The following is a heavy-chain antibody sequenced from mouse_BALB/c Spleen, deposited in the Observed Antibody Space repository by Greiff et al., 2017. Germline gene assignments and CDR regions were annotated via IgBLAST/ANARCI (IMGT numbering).Heavy chain of an antibody. CDR3: ARESPYLGFAY. D-gene: IGHD5-5*01. V-gene: IGHV1-9*01. Sequence: QVQLKQSGAELMKPGASVKISCKATGYTFSSYWIEWVKQRPGHGLEWIGEILPGSGSTNYNEKFKGKATFTADTSSNTAYMQLSSLTSEDSAVYYCARESPYLGFAYWGQGTLVTVAA. CDR2: ILPGSGST. CDR1: GYTFSSYW. J-gene: IGHJ3*01.